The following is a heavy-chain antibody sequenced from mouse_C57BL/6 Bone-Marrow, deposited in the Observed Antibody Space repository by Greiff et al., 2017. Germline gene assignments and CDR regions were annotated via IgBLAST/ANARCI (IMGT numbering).Heavy chain of an antibody. D-gene: IGHD1-1*01. CDR2: IYPGSGNT. CDR3: ARGPYYYGSRWYYAMDY. CDR1: GYTFTDYY. Sequence: QVQLQQSGAELVRPGASVKLSCKASGYTFTDYYINWVKQRPGQGLEWIARIYPGSGNTYYNEKFKGKATLTAEKSSSTADMQLSSLTSEDSAVYFWARGPYYYGSRWYYAMDYWGQGTSVTVSS. V-gene: IGHV1-76*01. J-gene: IGHJ4*01.